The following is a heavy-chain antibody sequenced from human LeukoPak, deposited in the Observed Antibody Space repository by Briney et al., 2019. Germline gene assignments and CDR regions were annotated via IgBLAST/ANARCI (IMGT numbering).Heavy chain of an antibody. D-gene: IGHD2-2*01. J-gene: IGHJ4*02. CDR3: ARLARGGYCSSTSCYIDY. CDR2: IYPGDSDT. Sequence: GESLKISRKGSGYSFTSYWIGWVRQMPGKGLEWMGIIYPGDSDTRYSPSFQGQVTISADKSISTAYLQWSSLKASDTAMYYCARLARGGYCSSTSCYIDYWGQGTLVTVSS. V-gene: IGHV5-51*01. CDR1: GYSFTSYW.